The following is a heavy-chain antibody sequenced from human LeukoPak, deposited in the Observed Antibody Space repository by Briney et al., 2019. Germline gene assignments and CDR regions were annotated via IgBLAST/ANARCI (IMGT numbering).Heavy chain of an antibody. Sequence: PSETLSLTCTVSGGSIRTYYWSWIRQPPGKGLEWIGYIYHSGSTNYNPFLKSRVTISVDTSKNQFSLKLSSVTAADTAVYYCAREDSSGWYGFDYWGQGTRVAVSS. J-gene: IGHJ4*02. CDR3: AREDSSGWYGFDY. V-gene: IGHV4-59*01. D-gene: IGHD6-19*01. CDR1: GGSIRTYY. CDR2: IYHSGST.